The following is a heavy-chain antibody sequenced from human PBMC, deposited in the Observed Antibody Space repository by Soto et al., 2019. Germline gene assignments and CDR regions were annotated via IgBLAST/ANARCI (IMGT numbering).Heavy chain of an antibody. CDR1: GGSISSGGYY. D-gene: IGHD5-12*01. CDR2: IYYSGST. CDR3: ARGRDGYNHLDY. J-gene: IGHJ4*02. Sequence: VQLQESGPGLVKPSKTLSLTCTVSGGSISSGGYYWSWIRQHPGKGLEWIGYIYYSGSTYYNPSLKSRVTISVDTSKNQFSLKLSSVTAADTAVYYCARGRDGYNHLDYWGQGTLVTVSS. V-gene: IGHV4-31*03.